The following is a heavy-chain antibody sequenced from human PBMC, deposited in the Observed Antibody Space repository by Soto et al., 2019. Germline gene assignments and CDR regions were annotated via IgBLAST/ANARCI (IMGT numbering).Heavy chain of an antibody. J-gene: IGHJ4*02. V-gene: IGHV4-34*01. CDR2: INHRGST. Sequence: SETMSLTCAVYGGSFSGYYWSWIRQPPGKGLEWIGEINHRGSTNYNPSLKSRVTISVDTSKNHFSLKLSSVSAADTAVYYCARERRVVGGYSASWYDYFDYWAQGTLVTVS. CDR3: ARERRVVGGYSASWYDYFDY. D-gene: IGHD6-13*01. CDR1: GGSFSGYY.